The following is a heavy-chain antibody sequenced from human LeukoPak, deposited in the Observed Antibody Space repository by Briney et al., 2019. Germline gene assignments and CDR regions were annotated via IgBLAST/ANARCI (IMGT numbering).Heavy chain of an antibody. Sequence: ASVKVSCKASGYTFTSYGISWVRQAPGQGLVWMGWISAYNGNTNYAQKLQGRVTMTTDISTSTAYMELRSLRSDDTAVYYCARSGSSWYSSHPPHLFGHPDASDAFDIWGQGTMVTVSS. CDR1: GYTFTSYG. V-gene: IGHV1-18*01. J-gene: IGHJ3*02. CDR3: ARSGSSWYSSHPPHLFGHPDASDAFDI. D-gene: IGHD6-13*01. CDR2: ISAYNGNT.